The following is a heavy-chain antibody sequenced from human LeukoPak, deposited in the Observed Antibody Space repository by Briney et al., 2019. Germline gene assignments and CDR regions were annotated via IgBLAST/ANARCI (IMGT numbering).Heavy chain of an antibody. J-gene: IGHJ4*02. CDR3: CTGGYYFNY. V-gene: IGHV3-15*01. D-gene: IGHD6-13*01. CDR2: IKSKYDGGTT. Sequence: GRSLRLSCACSGFTFSNAWMNWVCQAPGKGLEWVGRIKSKYDGGTTDYAAPVKGRFSISRDDSKDTVYLQVNSLKTEDTAVYYCCTGGYYFNYWGLGTLVTVSS. CDR1: GFTFSNAW.